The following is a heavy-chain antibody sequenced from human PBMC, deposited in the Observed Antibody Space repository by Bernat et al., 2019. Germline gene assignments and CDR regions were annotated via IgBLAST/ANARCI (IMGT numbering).Heavy chain of an antibody. CDR3: ARVTTIFGVVITRYYFDY. CDR2: IYHSGST. J-gene: IGHJ4*02. D-gene: IGHD3-3*01. Sequence: QVQLQESGPGLVKPSETLSLTCAVSGYSISSGYYWGWIRQPPGKGLEWIGSIYHSGSTYYNPSLKSRVTISVDTSKNQFSLKLSSVTAADTAVYCCARVTTIFGVVITRYYFDYWGQGTLVTVSS. V-gene: IGHV4-38-2*01. CDR1: GYSISSGYY.